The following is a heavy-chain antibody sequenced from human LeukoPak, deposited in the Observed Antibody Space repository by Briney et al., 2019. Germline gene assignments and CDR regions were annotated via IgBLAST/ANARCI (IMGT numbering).Heavy chain of an antibody. CDR2: INHSGST. CDR1: GGSFSGYY. V-gene: IGHV4-34*01. D-gene: IGHD3-10*01. Sequence: KPSETLSLTCAVYGGSFSGYYWSWIRQPPGKGLEWIGEINHSGSTNYNPSLKSRVTISVDTSKNQFSLKLSSVTAADTAVYYCARVRGSGRRYFDYWGQGTLVTVSS. J-gene: IGHJ4*02. CDR3: ARVRGSGRRYFDY.